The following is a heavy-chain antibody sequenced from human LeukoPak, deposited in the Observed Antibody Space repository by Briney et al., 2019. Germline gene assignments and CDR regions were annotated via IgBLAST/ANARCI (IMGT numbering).Heavy chain of an antibody. CDR3: ARDSYYYGSGSYPLDY. CDR2: IYTSGST. J-gene: IGHJ4*02. D-gene: IGHD3-10*01. CDR1: GGSFSSYY. V-gene: IGHV4-4*07. Sequence: PSETLSLTCAVYGGSFSSYYWSWIRQPAGKGLEWIGRIYTSGSTNYNPSLKSRVTMSVDTSKNQFSLNLSSVTAADTAVYYCARDSYYYGSGSYPLDYWGQGTLVTVSS.